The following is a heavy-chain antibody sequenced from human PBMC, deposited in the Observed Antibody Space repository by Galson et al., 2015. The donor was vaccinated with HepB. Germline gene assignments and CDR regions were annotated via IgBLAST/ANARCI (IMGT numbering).Heavy chain of an antibody. CDR3: AKDGSGSFQPLYYYYGMDV. V-gene: IGHV3-30*18. J-gene: IGHJ6*02. D-gene: IGHD1-26*01. Sequence: SLRLSCAASGFTFSSYGMHWVRQAPGKGLEWVAVISYDGSNKYYADSVKGRFTVSSDNSKNTLYLQMNSLRAEDTAVYYCAKDGSGSFQPLYYYYGMDVWGQGTTVTVSS. CDR2: ISYDGSNK. CDR1: GFTFSSYG.